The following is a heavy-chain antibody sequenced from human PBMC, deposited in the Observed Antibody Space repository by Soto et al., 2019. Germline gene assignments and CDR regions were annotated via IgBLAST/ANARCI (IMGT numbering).Heavy chain of an antibody. CDR2: ISYDGSNK. J-gene: IGHJ4*02. CDR3: AKSPRDIVVVVAPDY. Sequence: VAVISYDGSNKYYADSVKGRFTISRDNSKNTLYLQMNSLRAEDTAVYYCAKSPRDIVVVVAPDYWGQGTLVTVSS. D-gene: IGHD2-15*01. V-gene: IGHV3-30*18.